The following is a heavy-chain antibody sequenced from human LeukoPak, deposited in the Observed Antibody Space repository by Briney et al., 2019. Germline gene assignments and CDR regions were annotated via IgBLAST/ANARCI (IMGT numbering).Heavy chain of an antibody. Sequence: HPGRSLRLSCAASGFTASSNYMSWVRQAPGKGLEWVSVIYSGGSTYYADSVKGRFTISRDNSKNTLYLQMDSLRAEDTAVYYCARGGGDYNPFDYWDQGTLATVSS. CDR3: ARGGGDYNPFDY. D-gene: IGHD1-14*01. J-gene: IGHJ4*02. CDR2: IYSGGST. V-gene: IGHV3-53*01. CDR1: GFTASSNY.